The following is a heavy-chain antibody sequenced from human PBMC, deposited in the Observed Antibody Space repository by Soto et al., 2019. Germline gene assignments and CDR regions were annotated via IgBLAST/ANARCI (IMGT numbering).Heavy chain of an antibody. J-gene: IGHJ6*02. V-gene: IGHV3-30-3*01. CDR3: ARDQRDIVADYYYGMDV. D-gene: IGHD5-12*01. CDR2: ISYDGSNK. Sequence: GGSLSLSCAASGFTFISYAMHWVRQAPGKGLEWVAVISYDGSNKYYADSVKGRFTISRDNSKNTLYLQMNSLRAEDTAVYYCARDQRDIVADYYYGMDVWGQGTTVTVSS. CDR1: GFTFISYA.